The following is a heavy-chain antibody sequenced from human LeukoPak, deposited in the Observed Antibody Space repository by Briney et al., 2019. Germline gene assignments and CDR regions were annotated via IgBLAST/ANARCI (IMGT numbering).Heavy chain of an antibody. Sequence: ASVKVSCKASGYTFTGYSIRWVRQAPGQGLEWMGRINPSTGTTTYAQKFKGRVIMTRDTSIGTAYMELSGLRFVDTAVYYCARDASNWSAFDSWGQGSLVTVSS. D-gene: IGHD4-11*01. CDR1: GYTFTGYS. CDR3: ARDASNWSAFDS. V-gene: IGHV1-2*06. CDR2: INPSTGTT. J-gene: IGHJ4*02.